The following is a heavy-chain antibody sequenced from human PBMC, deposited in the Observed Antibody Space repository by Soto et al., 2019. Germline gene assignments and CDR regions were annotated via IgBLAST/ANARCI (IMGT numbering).Heavy chain of an antibody. V-gene: IGHV5-10-1*01. CDR3: SKFKYSTSVRYLQH. Sequence: GESLKISCKASGFRFTNSWITWVRQMPGKGLEWMGRIDPSDSYTTYSPSFQGHVTISADKSISTAYLQWGSLKASDTAIYYCSKFKYSTSVRYLQHWGQGTPVTVSS. CDR1: GFRFTNSW. J-gene: IGHJ1*01. D-gene: IGHD6-6*01. CDR2: IDPSDSYT.